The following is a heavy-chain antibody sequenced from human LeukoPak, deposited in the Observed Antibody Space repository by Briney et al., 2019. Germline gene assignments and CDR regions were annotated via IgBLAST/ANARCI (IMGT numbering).Heavy chain of an antibody. Sequence: SETLSLTCTVSGGSISSYYWSWIRQPPGKGLEWIGYIYYSGSTNYNPSLKSRVTISVDTSKNQFSLKLSSVTAADTALYYCAKDTRRYCSSTSCFDAFDIWGQGTMVTVSS. D-gene: IGHD2-2*01. CDR2: IYYSGST. V-gene: IGHV4-59*12. J-gene: IGHJ3*02. CDR3: AKDTRRYCSSTSCFDAFDI. CDR1: GGSISSYY.